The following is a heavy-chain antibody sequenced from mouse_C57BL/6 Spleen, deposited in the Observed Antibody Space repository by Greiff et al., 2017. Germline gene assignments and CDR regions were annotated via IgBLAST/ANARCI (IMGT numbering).Heavy chain of an antibody. Sequence: QVQLQQPGTELVKPGASVKLSCKASGYTFTSFWMHWVKQRPGQGLEWIGNINPSNGGTNYNEKFKSKATLTVDKSSSTAYMQLSSLTSEDSAVYDCASIYYGYDSYYYAMDYWGQGTSVTVSS. CDR2: INPSNGGT. J-gene: IGHJ4*01. D-gene: IGHD2-2*01. V-gene: IGHV1-53*01. CDR1: GYTFTSFW. CDR3: ASIYYGYDSYYYAMDY.